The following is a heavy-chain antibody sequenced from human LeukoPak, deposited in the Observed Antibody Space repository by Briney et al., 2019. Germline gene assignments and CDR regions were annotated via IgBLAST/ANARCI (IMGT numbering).Heavy chain of an antibody. V-gene: IGHV4-39*07. D-gene: IGHD6-13*01. CDR3: ARTYSTAEAFDI. CDR2: IYHSGST. Sequence: PSETLSLTCTVSGGSISSSSYYWGWIRQPPGKGLEWIGEIYHSGSTNYNPSLKSRVTISVDKSKNQFSLKLSSVTAADTAVYYCARTYSTAEAFDIWGQGTMVTVSS. J-gene: IGHJ3*02. CDR1: GGSISSSSYY.